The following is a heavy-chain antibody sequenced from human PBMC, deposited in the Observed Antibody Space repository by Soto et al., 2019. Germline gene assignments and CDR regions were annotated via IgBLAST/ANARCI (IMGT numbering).Heavy chain of an antibody. CDR2: VYYTGST. CDR1: GGSITGSY. J-gene: IGHJ4*02. D-gene: IGHD6-19*01. V-gene: IGHV4-59*01. Sequence: SETLSLTSSVSGGSITGSYWSWIRQSPGKGLEWLGYVYYTGSTNYSPSLRSRVSISVDTSKNEFSLRLSSVPAADTAVYFCARSVAVPGAHIDYWGQGTQVTVSS. CDR3: ARSVAVPGAHIDY.